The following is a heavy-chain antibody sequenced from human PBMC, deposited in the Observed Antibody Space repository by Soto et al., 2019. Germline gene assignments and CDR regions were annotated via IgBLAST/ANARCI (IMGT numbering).Heavy chain of an antibody. CDR1: GFTFSSYE. Sequence: GGSLRLSCAASGFTFSSYEMNWVRQAPGKGLEWVSYISSSGSTIYYADSVKGRFTISRDNAKNSLYLQMNSLRAEDTAVYYCARAPLYNWNYAGPFDYWGQGTLVTVSS. CDR3: ARAPLYNWNYAGPFDY. CDR2: ISSSGSTI. V-gene: IGHV3-48*03. D-gene: IGHD1-7*01. J-gene: IGHJ4*02.